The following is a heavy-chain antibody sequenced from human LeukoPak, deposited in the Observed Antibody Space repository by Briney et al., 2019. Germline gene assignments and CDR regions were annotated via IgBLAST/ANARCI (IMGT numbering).Heavy chain of an antibody. CDR1: GYRFTNYW. CDR3: ARRSDFRNWFDP. J-gene: IGHJ5*02. CDR2: IYPGNSQT. Sequence: GESLKISCKAFGYRFTNYWIDWVRQMPGKGLEWMGNIYPGNSQTTYRPSFEGQVTISADRSISTAYLQWNSLKASDTAMYYCARRSDFRNWFDPWGLGTLVTVSA. V-gene: IGHV5-51*01. D-gene: IGHD2-21*02.